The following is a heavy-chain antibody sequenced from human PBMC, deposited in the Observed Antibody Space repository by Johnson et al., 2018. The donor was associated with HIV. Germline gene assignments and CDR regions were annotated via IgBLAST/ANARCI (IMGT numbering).Heavy chain of an antibody. V-gene: IGHV3-9*01. CDR1: GFTFDDYA. CDR2: ISWNSGSI. Sequence: VQLVESGGGLVQPGRSLRLSCAASGFTFDDYAMHWVRQAPGKGLELVSGISWNSGSIGYADSVKGRFTISRDNSKNTLYLQMNSLRAEDTAVYYCAREVPGKAFDIWGQGTMVTVSS. D-gene: IGHD2-2*01. J-gene: IGHJ3*02. CDR3: AREVPGKAFDI.